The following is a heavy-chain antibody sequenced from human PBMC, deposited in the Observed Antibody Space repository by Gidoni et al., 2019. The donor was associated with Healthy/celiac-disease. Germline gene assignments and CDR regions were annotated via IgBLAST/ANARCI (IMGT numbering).Heavy chain of an antibody. D-gene: IGHD3-3*01. Sequence: EVQLVQSGAEVKKPGVALKISCTGSGYSFSSYLIGWVRQMPGKGLEWMGIIYPGDSDTRYSPSFQGQVTISADKSISTAYLQWSSLKASDTAMYYCARVSRSIIPRPYYYGMDVWGQGTTVTVSS. CDR1: GYSFSSYL. J-gene: IGHJ6*02. V-gene: IGHV5-51*01. CDR2: IYPGDSDT. CDR3: ARVSRSIIPRPYYYGMDV.